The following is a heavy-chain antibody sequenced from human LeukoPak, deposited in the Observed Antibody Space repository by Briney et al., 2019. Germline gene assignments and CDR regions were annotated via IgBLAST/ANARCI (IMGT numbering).Heavy chain of an antibody. V-gene: IGHV3-21*01. Sequence: GGSLRLSCAASGFTFSSYIMNWVRQAPGRGLAWVSSISSSSSYIYYADSVKRRFTISRDNAKNSLYLQMNSLRAEDTAVYYCARAEGSSKNDAFDIWCQGTMVTVSS. CDR3: ARAEGSSKNDAFDI. D-gene: IGHD2-2*01. CDR1: GFTFSSYI. CDR2: ISSSSSYI. J-gene: IGHJ3*02.